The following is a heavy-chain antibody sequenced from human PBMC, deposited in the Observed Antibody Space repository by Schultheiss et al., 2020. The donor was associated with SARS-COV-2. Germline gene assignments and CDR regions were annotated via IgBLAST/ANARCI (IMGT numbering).Heavy chain of an antibody. D-gene: IGHD5-12*01. J-gene: IGHJ4*02. CDR1: EFTFSHNA. CDR3: ARFPRSGYDLDY. Sequence: GESLKISCTASEFTFSHNAMHWVRQAPGKGLEWISYISGSGDTIYYADSVKGRFTISRDNAKNSLYLQMNSLRAEDTAVYYCARFPRSGYDLDYWGQGTLVTVSS. V-gene: IGHV3-48*03. CDR2: ISGSGDTI.